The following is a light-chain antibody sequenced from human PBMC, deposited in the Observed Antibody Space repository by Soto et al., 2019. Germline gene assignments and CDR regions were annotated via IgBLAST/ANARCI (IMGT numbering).Light chain of an antibody. CDR1: TNDVGGYNY. Sequence: QSVLTQPASVSGSPEQSITISCTGTTNDVGGYNYVSWYQQHPGKAPKLLIFEVSSRPSGVSNRFSGSKSGNTASLTISALQAEDEADYFCNSYTSSTSRPYVLGTGTQVTVL. CDR3: NSYTSSTSRPYV. J-gene: IGLJ1*01. CDR2: EVS. V-gene: IGLV2-14*01.